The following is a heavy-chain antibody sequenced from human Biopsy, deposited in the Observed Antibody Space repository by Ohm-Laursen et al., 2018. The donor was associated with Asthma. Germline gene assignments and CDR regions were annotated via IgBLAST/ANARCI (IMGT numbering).Heavy chain of an antibody. Sequence: SVKVSCKSLGGTFNTYVIGWVRQAPGQGLEWMGGINSVFGTTTYPQKFQDRVTITADGSTSTVYMELSSLRSEDTAVYYCARKAGSCISRTCYSLDFWGQGTLITVSS. CDR3: ARKAGSCISRTCYSLDF. V-gene: IGHV1-69*13. CDR2: INSVFGTT. D-gene: IGHD2-2*01. J-gene: IGHJ4*02. CDR1: GGTFNTYV.